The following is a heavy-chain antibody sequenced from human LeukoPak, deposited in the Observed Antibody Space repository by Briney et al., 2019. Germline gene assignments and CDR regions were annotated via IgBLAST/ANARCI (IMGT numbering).Heavy chain of an antibody. V-gene: IGHV4-38-2*02. J-gene: IGHJ5*02. Sequence: PSETLSLTCTVSGYSISSGYYWGWIRQPPGKGLEWIGSIYHSGSTYYNPSLKSRVTISVDTSKNQFSLKLSSVTAADTAVYYCARGGHCSGGSCFIWFDPWGQGTLVTVSS. CDR2: IYHSGST. CDR1: GYSISSGYY. CDR3: ARGGHCSGGSCFIWFDP. D-gene: IGHD2-15*01.